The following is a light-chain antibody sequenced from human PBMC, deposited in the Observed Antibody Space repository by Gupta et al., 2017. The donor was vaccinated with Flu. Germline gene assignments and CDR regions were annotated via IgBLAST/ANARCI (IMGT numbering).Light chain of an antibody. Sequence: DIVMTQSPDSLAVSLGERATINCKSSQSVLYSSNHENYLAWYQQRPGQPPKLLIFWASTRESGVPDRFSGSGSGTDFSLTINSLQAEDVAVYYCQQYDSPPWTFGQGTKVEIK. J-gene: IGKJ1*01. CDR2: WAS. CDR1: QSVLYSSNHENY. CDR3: QQYDSPPWT. V-gene: IGKV4-1*01.